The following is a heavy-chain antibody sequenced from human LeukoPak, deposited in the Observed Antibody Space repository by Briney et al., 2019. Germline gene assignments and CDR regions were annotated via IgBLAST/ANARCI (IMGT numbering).Heavy chain of an antibody. CDR1: GYTFTGYY. CDR3: ARGPVLAAIGGNWFDP. CDR2: INPNSGGT. V-gene: IGHV1-2*02. J-gene: IGHJ5*02. D-gene: IGHD2-2*02. Sequence: GASVKVSCKASGYTFTGYYMHWVRQASGQGLEWMGWINPNSGGTNYAQKFQGRVTMTRDTSISTAYMELSRLRSDDTAVYYCARGPVLAAIGGNWFDPWGQGTLVTVSS.